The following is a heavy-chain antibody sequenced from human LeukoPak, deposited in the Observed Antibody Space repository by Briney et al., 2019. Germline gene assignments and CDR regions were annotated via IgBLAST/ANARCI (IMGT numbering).Heavy chain of an antibody. Sequence: GGSLRLSCAASGFTFSSYEMNWVRQAPGKGLEWVSYISSSGSTIYYADSVKGRFTISRDNAKNSLYLQMNSLRAEDTAVYYCARDGEVGVGRWFDPWGQGTLVTVSS. CDR1: GFTFSSYE. CDR2: ISSSGSTI. D-gene: IGHD1-26*01. J-gene: IGHJ5*02. V-gene: IGHV3-48*03. CDR3: ARDGEVGVGRWFDP.